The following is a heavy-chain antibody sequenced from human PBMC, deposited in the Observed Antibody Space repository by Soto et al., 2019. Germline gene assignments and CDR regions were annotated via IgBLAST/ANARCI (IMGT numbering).Heavy chain of an antibody. J-gene: IGHJ4*02. CDR3: TIQYYYDSRGSLLT. Sequence: EVQLVASGGALVKPGGSLRLSCEVSGFTFSNAWITWVRQAPGKGLEWVGRIKSKADGRTTHYSAPVKGRFTISGDDSRNTLYLQMNSLNTEDTAEYYCTIQYYYDSRGSLLTWGQGTLVSVSS. D-gene: IGHD3-22*01. V-gene: IGHV3-15*02. CDR1: GFTFSNAW. CDR2: IKSKADGRTT.